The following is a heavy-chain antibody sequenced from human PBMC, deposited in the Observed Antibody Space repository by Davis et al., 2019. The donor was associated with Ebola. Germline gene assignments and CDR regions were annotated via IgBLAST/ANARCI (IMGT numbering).Heavy chain of an antibody. V-gene: IGHV4-34*01. Sequence: SETLSLTCTVSGGFFSGYYWSWIRQPPGKGLEWIGEINHSGSTNYNPSLKSRVTISVDTSKNQFSLKLSSVIAADTAVYYWARVGRAARPLWRFDPWGQGTLVTVSS. D-gene: IGHD6-6*01. CDR3: ARVGRAARPLWRFDP. CDR1: GGFFSGYY. J-gene: IGHJ5*02. CDR2: INHSGST.